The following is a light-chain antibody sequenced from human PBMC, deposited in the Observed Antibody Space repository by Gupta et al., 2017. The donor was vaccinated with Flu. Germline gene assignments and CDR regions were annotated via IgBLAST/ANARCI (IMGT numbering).Light chain of an antibody. Sequence: EIELTQSPATLSLSPGERATLSCRASQSVSTYLAWYQKKPGQAPRLLIYDASNRATGIPARFSGSGSGKDFTLTISSLEPEEFAVYYCQKRSNWPPYTFGQGTRLEIK. CDR2: DAS. V-gene: IGKV3-11*01. CDR3: QKRSNWPPYT. J-gene: IGKJ2*01. CDR1: QSVSTY.